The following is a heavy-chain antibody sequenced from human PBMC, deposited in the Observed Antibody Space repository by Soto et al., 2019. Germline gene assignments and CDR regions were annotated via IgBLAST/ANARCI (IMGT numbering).Heavy chain of an antibody. CDR1: GYTFSNSG. CDR2: INNNNGKT. D-gene: IGHD6-6*01. CDR3: AKATGSSFDN. V-gene: IGHV1-18*01. J-gene: IGHJ4*02. Sequence: QVHLVQSGTEVKTPGASVKVSCKTSGYTFSNSGMSWVRQAPGQGLEWLGWINNNNGKTNCAQKLQDRLILTTDTSTSTAYMELRSLRSDDTAMYYCAKATGSSFDNWGQGTLVTVSS.